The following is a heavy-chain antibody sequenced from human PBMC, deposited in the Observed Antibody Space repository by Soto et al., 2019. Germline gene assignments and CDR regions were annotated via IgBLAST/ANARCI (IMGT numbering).Heavy chain of an antibody. V-gene: IGHV3-74*01. CDR1: GFTFSSYW. J-gene: IGHJ4*02. D-gene: IGHD3-10*01. CDR2: INSDGSST. Sequence: GGSLRLSCAASGFTFSSYWIHWVRQAPGKGLVWVSRINSDGSSTSYADSVKGRFTISRDNAKNTLYLQMNSLRAEDTAVYYCARAIRLWFGEAFDYWGQGTLVTVSS. CDR3: ARAIRLWFGEAFDY.